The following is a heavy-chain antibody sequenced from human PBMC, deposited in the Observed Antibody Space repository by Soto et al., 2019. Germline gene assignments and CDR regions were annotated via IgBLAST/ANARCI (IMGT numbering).Heavy chain of an antibody. CDR2: IKSKTDGGTT. J-gene: IGHJ6*02. V-gene: IGHV3-15*07. D-gene: IGHD2-2*02. CDR1: GFTFSNAW. CDR3: TTDLLEYQLLYGGYYYYVMAV. Sequence: PGGSLRLSCAASGFTFSNAWMNWVRQAPGKGLEWVGRIKSKTDGGTTDYAAPVKGRFTISRDDSKNTLYLQMNSLKTEDTAVYYCTTDLLEYQLLYGGYYYYVMAVWGQGTTVTVSS.